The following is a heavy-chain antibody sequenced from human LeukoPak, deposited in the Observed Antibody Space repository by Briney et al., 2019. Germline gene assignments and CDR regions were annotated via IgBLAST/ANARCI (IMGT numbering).Heavy chain of an antibody. CDR1: GFTFSSYA. D-gene: IGHD5-18*01. J-gene: IGHJ4*02. CDR3: ARGGPEDTAMAVDY. V-gene: IGHV3-64*01. Sequence: GGSLRLSCAASGFTFSSYAMHWVRQAPGKGLEYVSAISSNGGSTYYANSVKGRFTISRDNSKNTLYLQMGSLRAEDMAVYYCARGGPEDTAMAVDYWGQGTLVTVSS. CDR2: ISSNGGST.